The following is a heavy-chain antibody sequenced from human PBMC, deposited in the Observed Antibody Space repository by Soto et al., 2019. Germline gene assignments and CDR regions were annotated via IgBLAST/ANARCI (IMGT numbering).Heavy chain of an antibody. D-gene: IGHD3-9*01. Sequence: PGGSLRLSCAASGFTFSSYGMHWVRQAPGKGLEWVAVIWYDGSNKYYADSVKGRFTISRDNSKNTLYLQMNSLRAEDTAVYYCARDYDILTVYSKGDYWGQGTLVTVSS. CDR3: ARDYDILTVYSKGDY. J-gene: IGHJ4*02. V-gene: IGHV3-33*01. CDR2: IWYDGSNK. CDR1: GFTFSSYG.